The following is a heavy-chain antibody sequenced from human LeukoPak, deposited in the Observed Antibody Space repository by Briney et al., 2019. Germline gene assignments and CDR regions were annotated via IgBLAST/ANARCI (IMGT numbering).Heavy chain of an antibody. Sequence: PGGSLRLSCAASGFTFSSYGMHWVRQAPGKGLEWVAVISYDGSNKYYADSVKGRFTISRDNAKNSLYLQMNSLRAEDTAVYYCARDRPTFPLSSHTAYGLDVWGQGTTVTVSS. CDR3: ARDRPTFPLSSHTAYGLDV. D-gene: IGHD2/OR15-2a*01. CDR2: ISYDGSNK. V-gene: IGHV3-30*03. J-gene: IGHJ6*02. CDR1: GFTFSSYG.